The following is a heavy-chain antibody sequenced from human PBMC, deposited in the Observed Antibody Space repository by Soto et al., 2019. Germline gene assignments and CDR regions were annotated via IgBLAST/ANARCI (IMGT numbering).Heavy chain of an antibody. CDR1: GGSISGSSYY. Sequence: SETLSLTCRVSGGSISGSSYYWGWIRQPPGKGLEWIGSIYYSGSTYYNPSLKSRVAISMDTSKNQFSLKLNSVTAADTAVYFCARRDPRAIDSWGQGTLVTVSS. J-gene: IGHJ5*01. CDR3: ARRDPRAIDS. CDR2: IYYSGST. V-gene: IGHV4-39*01.